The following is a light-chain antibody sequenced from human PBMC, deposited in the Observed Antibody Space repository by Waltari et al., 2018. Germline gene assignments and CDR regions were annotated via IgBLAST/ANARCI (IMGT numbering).Light chain of an antibody. J-gene: IGLJ2*01. V-gene: IGLV5-45*01. Sequence: PGRPPLQYRRFRSDLGEKQASGRPSRFSGSEGASAKAGILLISGLQSEDEADYYCVIWHSSASVFGGGTTVTVL. CDR3: VIWHSSASV. CDR2: FRSDLGE.